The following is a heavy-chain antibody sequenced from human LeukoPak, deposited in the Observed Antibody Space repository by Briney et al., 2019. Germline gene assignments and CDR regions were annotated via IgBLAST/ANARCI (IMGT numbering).Heavy chain of an antibody. CDR2: IKQDGSEK. V-gene: IGHV3-7*05. CDR3: ARDRNYDSSGYYYPYFDY. Sequence: GGSLRISCIASGFTFSSYWMSWVRQAPGKGLEWVANIKQDGSEKYYVDSVKGRFTISRDIAKNSLSLQMNSLRAEDTALYYCARDRNYDSSGYYYPYFDYWGQGTLVTVSS. D-gene: IGHD3-22*01. CDR1: GFTFSSYW. J-gene: IGHJ4*02.